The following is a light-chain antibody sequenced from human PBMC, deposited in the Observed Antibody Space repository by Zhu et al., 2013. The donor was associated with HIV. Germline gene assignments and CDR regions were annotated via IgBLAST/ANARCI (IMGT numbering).Light chain of an antibody. J-gene: IGKJ5*01. CDR3: QQYGDSPIT. CDR2: DAS. CDR1: QSISSY. V-gene: IGKV1-9*01. Sequence: DIQMTQSPSSLSASIGDTVTITCRASQSISSYLAWFQQKPGKAPKLLISDASTLQSGVPSRFSGVGSGTDFTLTISRLQPDDFAVYYCQQYGDSPITFGQGTRLQIK.